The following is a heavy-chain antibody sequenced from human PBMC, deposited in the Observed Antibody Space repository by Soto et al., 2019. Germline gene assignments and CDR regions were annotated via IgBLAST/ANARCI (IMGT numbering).Heavy chain of an antibody. Sequence: SETLSLTCAVYGGSFSGYYWSWIRQPPGKGLEWIGEINHNGSTNYNPSLKSRVTISVDTSKNQFSLKLSSVAAADTAVYYCARGHDSSGYSDYWGQGTLVTVSS. CDR2: INHNGST. CDR3: ARGHDSSGYSDY. D-gene: IGHD3-22*01. J-gene: IGHJ4*02. CDR1: GGSFSGYY. V-gene: IGHV4-34*01.